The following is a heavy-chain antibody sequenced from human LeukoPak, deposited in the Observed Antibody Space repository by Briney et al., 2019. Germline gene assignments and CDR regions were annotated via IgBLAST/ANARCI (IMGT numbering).Heavy chain of an antibody. CDR2: IYSSGNT. CDR3: ARATSGTYYYFDS. J-gene: IGHJ4*02. D-gene: IGHD3-10*01. Sequence: PSETLSLTCTVSGGPISSYHWSWIRQPTGKGLEWIGRIYSSGNTNYSSSLKSRVTMSVDTSKNQFSLKLSSVTAADTALYYCARATSGTYYYFDSWGRGTLVSVSS. CDR1: GGPISSYH. V-gene: IGHV4-4*07.